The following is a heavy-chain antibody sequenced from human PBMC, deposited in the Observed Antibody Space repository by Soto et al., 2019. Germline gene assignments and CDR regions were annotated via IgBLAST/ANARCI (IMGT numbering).Heavy chain of an antibody. J-gene: IGHJ6*02. CDR1: GYSFTSYW. V-gene: IGHV5-10-1*01. D-gene: IGHD7-27*01. Sequence: GESLKISCKGSGYSFTSYWISWVRQMPGKGLEWMGRIDPSDSYTNYSPSFQGHVTISADKSISTAYLQWSSLKASDTAMYYCAGRTGIHLYGMDVWGQGTMVTVSS. CDR2: IDPSDSYT. CDR3: AGRTGIHLYGMDV.